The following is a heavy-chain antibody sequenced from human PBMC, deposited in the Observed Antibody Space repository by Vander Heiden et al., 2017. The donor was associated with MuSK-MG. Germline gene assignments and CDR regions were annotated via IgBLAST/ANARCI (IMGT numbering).Heavy chain of an antibody. J-gene: IGHJ4*02. CDR3: AKDGEQLVASYYFDY. CDR2: ISWNSGSI. CDR1: GFTFDDYA. Sequence: EVQLVESGGGLVQPGRSLRLSCAASGFTFDDYAMHWVRQAPGKGLEWVSGISWNSGSIGYADSVKGRFTISRDNAKNSLYLQMNSLRAEDMALYYCAKDGEQLVASYYFDYWGQGTLVTVSS. D-gene: IGHD6-6*01. V-gene: IGHV3-9*03.